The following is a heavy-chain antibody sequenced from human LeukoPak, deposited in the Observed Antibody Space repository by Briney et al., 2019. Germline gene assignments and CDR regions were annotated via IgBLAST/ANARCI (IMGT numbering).Heavy chain of an antibody. Sequence: SETLSLTCAVYGGSFSGYYWSWLRQPPGKGLEWIGEINHSGSTNHNPSLKSRVTISVDTSKNQFSLKLSSVTAADTAVYYCARFTLNYYYGMDVWGKGTTVTVSS. CDR3: ARFTLNYYYGMDV. CDR2: INHSGST. V-gene: IGHV4-34*01. CDR1: GGSFSGYY. J-gene: IGHJ6*04.